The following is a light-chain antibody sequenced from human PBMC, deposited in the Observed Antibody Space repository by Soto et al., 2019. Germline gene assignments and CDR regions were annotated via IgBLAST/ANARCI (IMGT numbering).Light chain of an antibody. V-gene: IGKV1-13*02. Sequence: AIQLTQSPSSLSASVGERVTITCRASQDISSALAWYQQKPGKAPKLLIYDASGLESGVPSRFSGSGSGKEFTLTISSLQPDDFATYYCQHYNSYSEALGQGTKVDIK. CDR1: QDISSA. J-gene: IGKJ1*01. CDR3: QHYNSYSEA. CDR2: DAS.